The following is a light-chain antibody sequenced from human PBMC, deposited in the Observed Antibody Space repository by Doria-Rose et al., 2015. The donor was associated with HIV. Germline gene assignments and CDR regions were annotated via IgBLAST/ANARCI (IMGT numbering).Light chain of an antibody. CDR1: QSVSSSY. Sequence: EIVLTQSPGTLSLSPGERATLSCRASQSVSSSYLVWYQQKAGQAPRLLMYAASSRATGIPDRFSGSGSGTDFTLTISRLEPEDFAVYYCQQYGSSPKTFGQGTKVEIK. J-gene: IGKJ1*01. V-gene: IGKV3-20*01. CDR2: AAS. CDR3: QQYGSSPKT.